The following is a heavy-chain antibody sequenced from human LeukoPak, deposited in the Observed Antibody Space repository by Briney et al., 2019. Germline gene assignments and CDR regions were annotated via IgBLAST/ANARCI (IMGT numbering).Heavy chain of an antibody. CDR2: ISAYNGNT. J-gene: IGHJ4*02. V-gene: IGHV1-18*01. Sequence: ASVKVSCKASGYTFTSYGISWVRQAPGQGLEWMGWISAYNGNTNYAQKLQGRVTMTTDTSTSTAYMELRSPRSDDTAVYYCARDQRSRIAVAGTGGDYWGQGTLVTVSS. CDR1: GYTFTSYG. CDR3: ARDQRSRIAVAGTGGDY. D-gene: IGHD6-19*01.